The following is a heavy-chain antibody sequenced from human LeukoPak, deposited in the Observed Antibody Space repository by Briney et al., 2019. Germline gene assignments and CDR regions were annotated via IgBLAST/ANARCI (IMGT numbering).Heavy chain of an antibody. V-gene: IGHV1-2*02. J-gene: IGHJ4*02. CDR1: GYTFTGYY. CDR2: INPNSGGT. Sequence: ASVKVSCKASGYTFTGYYMHWVRQAPGHGLEWMRWINPNSGGTKYAQQFQGRVTMTRDTSISTAYMELTRLTSDDTAVYYCARGEGDSSGWPLNYWGQGTLVPVSS. D-gene: IGHD6-25*01. CDR3: ARGEGDSSGWPLNY.